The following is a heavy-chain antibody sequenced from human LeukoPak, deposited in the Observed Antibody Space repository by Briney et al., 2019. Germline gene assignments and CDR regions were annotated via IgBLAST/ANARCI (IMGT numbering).Heavy chain of an antibody. CDR2: ISSSSTI. Sequence: PGGSLRLSCAASGFTFSSYSMNWVRQAPGKGLEWVSYISSSSTIYYADSVKGRFTISRDNAKNSLYLQMNSLRAEDTAVYFCARVDQGYCTTGDCPTAYNWFDPWGQGTLVTVSS. CDR1: GFTFSSYS. D-gene: IGHD2-8*01. V-gene: IGHV3-48*04. J-gene: IGHJ5*02. CDR3: ARVDQGYCTTGDCPTAYNWFDP.